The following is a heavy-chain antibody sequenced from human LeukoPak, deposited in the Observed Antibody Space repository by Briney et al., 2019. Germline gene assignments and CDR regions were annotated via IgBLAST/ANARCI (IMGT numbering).Heavy chain of an antibody. CDR3: ARDGEGVLGFDY. CDR1: GFTFSSYG. CDR2: ISYDGSNL. D-gene: IGHD2-8*02. Sequence: GGSLRLSCAASGFTFSSYGMHWVRQAPGKGLEWVAVISYDGSNLDYAGSVKGRFTISRDNSKNTLYLQMNSLRAEDTAVYYCARDGEGVLGFDYWGQGTLVTVSS. V-gene: IGHV3-30-3*01. J-gene: IGHJ4*02.